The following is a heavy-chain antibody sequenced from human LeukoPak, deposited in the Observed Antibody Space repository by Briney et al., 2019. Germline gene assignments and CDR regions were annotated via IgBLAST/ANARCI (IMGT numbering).Heavy chain of an antibody. Sequence: GGSLRLSCAASGFTFNTYWRHWVRQPPGKGLVWVSRINGDGSSTTYADSEKGRFTISRDNAKNTLYLQMNSLRAEDTAVYYCARDLSYGMDVWGQGTTVTVSS. CDR2: INGDGSST. CDR3: ARDLSYGMDV. CDR1: GFTFNTYW. V-gene: IGHV3-74*01. J-gene: IGHJ6*02.